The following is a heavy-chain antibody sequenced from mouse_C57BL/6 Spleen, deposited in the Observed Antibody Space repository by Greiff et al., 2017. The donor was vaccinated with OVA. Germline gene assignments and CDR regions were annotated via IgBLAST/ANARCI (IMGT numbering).Heavy chain of an antibody. CDR3: ASPIYYDYDGYYFDD. CDR1: GYTFTSYW. CDR2: IHPNSGST. D-gene: IGHD2-4*01. V-gene: IGHV1-64*01. Sequence: VQLQQPGAELVKPGASVKLSCKASGYTFTSYWMHWVKQRPGQGLEWIGMIHPNSGSTNYNEKFKSKATLTVDKSSSTAYMQLSSLTSEDSAVYDCASPIYYDYDGYYFDDWGQGTTLTVSS. J-gene: IGHJ2*01.